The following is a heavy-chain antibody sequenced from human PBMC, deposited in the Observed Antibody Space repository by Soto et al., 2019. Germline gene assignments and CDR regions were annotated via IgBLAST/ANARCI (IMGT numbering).Heavy chain of an antibody. J-gene: IGHJ4*02. V-gene: IGHV3-23*01. D-gene: IGHD3-9*01. Sequence: GGSLRLSCAASGFTFSSYAMSWVRQAPGKGLEWVSAISGSGGSTYYADSVKGRFTISRDNSKNTLYLQMNSLRAEDTAVYYSAKGDVLRYFDWLLSPTFFDYWGQGTLVTVSS. CDR3: AKGDVLRYFDWLLSPTFFDY. CDR2: ISGSGGST. CDR1: GFTFSSYA.